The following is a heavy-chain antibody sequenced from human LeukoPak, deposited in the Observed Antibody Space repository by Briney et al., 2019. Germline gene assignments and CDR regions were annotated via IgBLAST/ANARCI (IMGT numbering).Heavy chain of an antibody. D-gene: IGHD6-13*01. CDR2: IDYTGRS. J-gene: IGHJ4*02. V-gene: IGHV4-59*01. CDR1: GGSMRSYY. CDR3: ARDLGGPAAGTLDY. Sequence: SETLSLTCTVSGGSMRSYYWIWIRQPPGKGLEWIGYIDYTGRSKDNPSLKSRVTISVDMSKNQFSLKLRSVTAADTGVYYCARDLGGPAAGTLDYWGQGTLVTVSS.